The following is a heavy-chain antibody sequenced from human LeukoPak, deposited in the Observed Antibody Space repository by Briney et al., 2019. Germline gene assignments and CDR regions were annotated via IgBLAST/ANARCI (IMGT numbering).Heavy chain of an antibody. D-gene: IGHD5-18*01. J-gene: IGHJ4*02. V-gene: IGHV3-7*05. CDR1: GFTFSSYW. CDR3: ARDGYSHPHGY. Sequence: PGGSLRLSCAASGFTFSSYWMSWVRQAPGKGLEWEANIKQDGSEKYYVDSVKGRFTISRDNAKNSLYLQMNSPRAEDTAVYYCARDGYSHPHGYWGQGTLVTVSS. CDR2: IKQDGSEK.